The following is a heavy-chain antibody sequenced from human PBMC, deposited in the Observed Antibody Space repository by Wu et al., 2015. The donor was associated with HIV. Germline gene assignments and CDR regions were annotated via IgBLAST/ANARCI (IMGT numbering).Heavy chain of an antibody. Sequence: QVHLVQSGAEVKKPGASVKVSCKASGYTFTSYYIHWVRQAPGQGLEWMGVINPSGGSVSYAQKFQGRVTMTRDTSTSTVYMELSSLRSEDTAVYYCTKDGPSGTSNFDFWGQGTLVTVSS. CDR2: INPSGGSV. J-gene: IGHJ4*02. CDR3: TKDGPSGTSNFDF. V-gene: IGHV1-46*01. D-gene: IGHD1-7*01. CDR1: GYTFTSYY.